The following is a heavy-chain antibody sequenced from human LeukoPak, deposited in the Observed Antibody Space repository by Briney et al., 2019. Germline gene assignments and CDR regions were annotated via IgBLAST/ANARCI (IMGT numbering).Heavy chain of an antibody. CDR2: IYHSGST. Sequence: SETLSLTCAVYGGSFSGYYWSWIRQPPGKGLEWIGSIYHSGSTYYNPSLKSRVTISVDTSKNQFSLKLSSVTAADTAVYYCARDAATVVTPVAAFDIWGQGTMVTVSS. J-gene: IGHJ3*02. CDR3: ARDAATVVTPVAAFDI. D-gene: IGHD4-23*01. V-gene: IGHV4-34*01. CDR1: GGSFSGYY.